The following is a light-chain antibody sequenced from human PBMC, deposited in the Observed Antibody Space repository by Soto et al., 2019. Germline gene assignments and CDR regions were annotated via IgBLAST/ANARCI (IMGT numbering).Light chain of an antibody. V-gene: IGKV3-11*01. Sequence: EIVLTQSPATLSLSPGERATLSCRASQSVSTYLAWYQQKRGQAPRLLIYDASNRATGIPARFSGSGSGTDFTLTISSLEPEDFAVYYYQQRSTWPTFGGGTKVEIK. CDR2: DAS. CDR3: QQRSTWPT. J-gene: IGKJ4*01. CDR1: QSVSTY.